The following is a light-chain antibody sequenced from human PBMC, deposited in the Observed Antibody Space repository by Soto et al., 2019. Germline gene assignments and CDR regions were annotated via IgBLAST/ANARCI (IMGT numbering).Light chain of an antibody. J-gene: IGLJ2*01. V-gene: IGLV2-14*01. Sequence: QSALTQPDSVSGSPGQSITISCTGTSRDVGGYNYVSWYQQHPGKAPKLMIYDVSNRPSGVSNRFSGSKSGNTASLTISGLQAEDEADFYCSSYTSSSTLYVVFGGGTKLTVL. CDR1: SRDVGGYNY. CDR2: DVS. CDR3: SSYTSSSTLYVV.